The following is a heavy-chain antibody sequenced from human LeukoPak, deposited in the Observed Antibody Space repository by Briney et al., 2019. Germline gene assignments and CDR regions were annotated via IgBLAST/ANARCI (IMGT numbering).Heavy chain of an antibody. Sequence: SETLSLTCTVSGGSISSSSYYWGWIRQPPGKGLEWIGEINHSGSTNYNPSLKSRVTISVDTSKNQFSLKLSSVTAADTAVYYCARLLPRYDYVWGSYRPKGDYFDYWGQGTLVTVSS. V-gene: IGHV4-39*07. CDR1: GGSISSSSYY. D-gene: IGHD3-16*02. CDR2: INHSGST. J-gene: IGHJ4*02. CDR3: ARLLPRYDYVWGSYRPKGDYFDY.